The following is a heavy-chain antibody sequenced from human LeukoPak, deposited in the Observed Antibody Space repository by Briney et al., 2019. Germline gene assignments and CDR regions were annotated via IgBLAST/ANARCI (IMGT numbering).Heavy chain of an antibody. CDR1: GGTFSSYA. D-gene: IGHD4-17*01. J-gene: IGHJ6*03. V-gene: IGHV1-69*05. CDR3: ARDMVADGDYGAYMDV. CDR2: IIPIFGIA. Sequence: SVKVSCKASGGTFSSYAISWVRQAPGQGLEWMGRIIPIFGIANYAQKFQGRVTITTDESTSTAYMELSSLRSEDTAVYYCARDMVADGDYGAYMDVWGKGTTVTVSS.